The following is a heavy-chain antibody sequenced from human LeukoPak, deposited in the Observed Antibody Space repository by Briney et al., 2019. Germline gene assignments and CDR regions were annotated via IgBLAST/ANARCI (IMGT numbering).Heavy chain of an antibody. CDR2: TYHSGST. V-gene: IGHV4-38-2*02. D-gene: IGHD3-22*01. CDR1: GYSISSGYY. J-gene: IGHJ4*02. Sequence: SAETLSLTCTVSGYSISSGYYWGWIRQPPGKGLEWIGNTYHSGSTYYNPSLKSRAAISVDTSKNQFSLKLSSVTAADTAVYYCAREKGENYESSGYVDYWGQGTLVTVSS. CDR3: AREKGENYESSGYVDY.